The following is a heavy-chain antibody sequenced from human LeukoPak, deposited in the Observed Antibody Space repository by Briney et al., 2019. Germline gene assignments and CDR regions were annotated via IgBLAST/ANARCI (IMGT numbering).Heavy chain of an antibody. CDR1: GFTVSSNY. CDR3: ARSHYYGSGSYYYGMDV. V-gene: IGHV3-66*01. D-gene: IGHD3-10*01. Sequence: GGSLRLSCAASGFTVSSNYMSWVRQAPGKGLEWVSVIYSGGSTYYADSVKGRFTISRDNSKNTLYLQMNSLRAEDTAVYYCARSHYYGSGSYYYGMDVWGQGTTVTVSS. CDR2: IYSGGST. J-gene: IGHJ6*02.